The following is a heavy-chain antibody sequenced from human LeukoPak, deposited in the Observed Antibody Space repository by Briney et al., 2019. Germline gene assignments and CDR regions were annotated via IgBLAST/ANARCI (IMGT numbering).Heavy chain of an antibody. CDR2: INPNSGGT. CDR3: ARGIPTDYYYYYYMDV. D-gene: IGHD5-18*01. Sequence: ASVKVSCKASGYTFTGYYMHWVRQALGQGLEWVGWINPNSGGTNYAQKFQGRVTMTRDTSISTAYMELSRLRSDDTAVYYCARGIPTDYYYYYYMDVWGKGTTVTISS. V-gene: IGHV1-2*02. J-gene: IGHJ6*03. CDR1: GYTFTGYY.